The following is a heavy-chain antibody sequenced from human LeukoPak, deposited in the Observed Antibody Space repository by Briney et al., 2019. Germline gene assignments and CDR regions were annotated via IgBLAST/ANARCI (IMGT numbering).Heavy chain of an antibody. CDR3: TRHRAAAGTLNYMDV. V-gene: IGHV3-23*01. CDR1: GFIFSRYG. D-gene: IGHD6-13*01. J-gene: IGHJ6*03. Sequence: GGSLRLSCAASGFIFSRYGMSWVRQAPGKGLEWVSAISGSGGTTYYADSVKGRFTISRDNSKNTLYLQINSLRAEDTAVYYCTRHRAAAGTLNYMDVWGKGTTVTISS. CDR2: ISGSGGTT.